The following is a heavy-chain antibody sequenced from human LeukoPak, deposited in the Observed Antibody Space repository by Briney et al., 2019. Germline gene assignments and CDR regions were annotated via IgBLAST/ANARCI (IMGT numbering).Heavy chain of an antibody. J-gene: IGHJ3*02. Sequence: KAGGSLRLSCAASGFTFSSYSMNWVRQAPGKGLEWVSSISSSSSYIYYADSVKGRFTISRDNAKNSLYLQMNSLRAEDTAVYYCATTYSSSYRSAFDIWGQGTMVTVSS. V-gene: IGHV3-21*01. CDR3: ATTYSSSYRSAFDI. CDR1: GFTFSSYS. CDR2: ISSSSSYI. D-gene: IGHD6-6*01.